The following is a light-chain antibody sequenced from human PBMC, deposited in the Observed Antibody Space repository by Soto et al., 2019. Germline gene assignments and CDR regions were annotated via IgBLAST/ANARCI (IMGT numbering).Light chain of an antibody. CDR2: EVS. CDR3: SSYTTTNTLQLV. J-gene: IGLJ2*01. Sequence: QSALTQPASVSGSPGQSITIFCSGTSSDIGGYNYVSWYQHHPGKAPKLIIYEVSYRPSGVSNRFSGSKSGNTASLTISGLQAEDEADYWCSSYTTTNTLQLVFGGGTKVTVL. CDR1: SSDIGGYNY. V-gene: IGLV2-14*01.